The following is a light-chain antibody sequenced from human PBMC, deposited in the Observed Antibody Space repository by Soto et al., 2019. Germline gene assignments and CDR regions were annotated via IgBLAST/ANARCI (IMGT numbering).Light chain of an antibody. Sequence: QSALTQPPSASGSPGQSVTISCTGTSSDVGSYTFVSWYQQYPGKAPKVLIYDVNKRPSGVPDRFSGSKSGNTASLTVSGLQSDGEADYFCSSYAGNNNVVFGGGTKLTVL. CDR2: DVN. CDR1: SSDVGSYTF. CDR3: SSYAGNNNVV. V-gene: IGLV2-8*01. J-gene: IGLJ2*01.